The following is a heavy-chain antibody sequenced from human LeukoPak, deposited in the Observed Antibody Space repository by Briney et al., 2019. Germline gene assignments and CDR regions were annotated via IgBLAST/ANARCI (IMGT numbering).Heavy chain of an antibody. CDR3: ARGGTYRAYCGGDCYSTRRALGL. J-gene: IGHJ2*01. CDR2: INHSGST. Sequence: SETLSLTSAVYGGSFSGYYWSWIRQPPGKGLEWIGEINHSGSTNYNPSLKSRVTISVDTSKNQFSLKLSSVTAADTAVYYCARGGTYRAYCGGDCYSTRRALGLWGRGTLVTVSS. CDR1: GGSFSGYY. V-gene: IGHV4-34*01. D-gene: IGHD2-21*02.